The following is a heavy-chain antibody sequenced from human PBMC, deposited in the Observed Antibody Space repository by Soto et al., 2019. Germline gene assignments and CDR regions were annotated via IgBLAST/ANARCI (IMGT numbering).Heavy chain of an antibody. Sequence: QVQLQQWGAGLLKPSETLSLTCAVYGGSFSGYYWSWIRQPPGKGLEWIGEINHSGSTNYNPSLKSRVTISVDTSKNQFPLKLSSVTAADPAVYYCARGTSDTAMVNFDYWGQGTLVTVSS. D-gene: IGHD5-18*01. V-gene: IGHV4-34*01. CDR2: INHSGST. CDR3: ARGTSDTAMVNFDY. CDR1: GGSFSGYY. J-gene: IGHJ4*02.